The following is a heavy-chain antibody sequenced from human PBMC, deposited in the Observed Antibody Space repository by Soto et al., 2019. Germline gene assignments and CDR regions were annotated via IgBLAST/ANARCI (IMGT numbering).Heavy chain of an antibody. CDR1: GFTFSSYA. D-gene: IGHD6-13*01. CDR2: ISGSGGST. J-gene: IGHJ4*02. CDR3: AKEVIAAAGRGNNREFVFDY. Sequence: GGSLRLSCAASGFTFSSYAMSWVRQAPGKGLEWVSAISGSGGSTYYADSVKGRFTISRDNSKNTLYLQMNSLRAEDTAVYYCAKEVIAAAGRGNNREFVFDYWGQGTPVTV. V-gene: IGHV3-23*01.